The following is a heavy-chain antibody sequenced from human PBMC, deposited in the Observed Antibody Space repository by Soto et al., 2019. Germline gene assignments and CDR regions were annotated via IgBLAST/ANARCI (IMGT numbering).Heavy chain of an antibody. CDR3: ARFVVPATRHPDFDY. Sequence: PSETLSLTCTVSGGSISSSNYYWCWIRQPPGKGLDWIGNIFYSWTPYYNPSLKSRITISIDTSKNQFSLRLNSVTAADSGVYFCARFVVPATRHPDFDYWGPGTLVTVSS. CDR2: IFYSWTP. CDR1: GGSISSSNYY. J-gene: IGHJ4*02. V-gene: IGHV4-39*01. D-gene: IGHD2-15*01.